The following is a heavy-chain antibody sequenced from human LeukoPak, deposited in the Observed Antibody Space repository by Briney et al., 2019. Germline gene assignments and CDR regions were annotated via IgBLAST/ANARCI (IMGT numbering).Heavy chain of an antibody. V-gene: IGHV1-18*01. J-gene: IGHJ6*02. Sequence: GASVKVSCKASGYTFTSYGISWVRQAPGQGLEWMGWISAYNGNTNYAQKLQGRVTMTTDTSTSTAYMELKSLRSDDTAVYYCARDGFYIPLYYGMDVWGQGTTVTVSS. CDR3: ARDGFYIPLYYGMDV. CDR1: GYTFTSYG. D-gene: IGHD2/OR15-2a*01. CDR2: ISAYNGNT.